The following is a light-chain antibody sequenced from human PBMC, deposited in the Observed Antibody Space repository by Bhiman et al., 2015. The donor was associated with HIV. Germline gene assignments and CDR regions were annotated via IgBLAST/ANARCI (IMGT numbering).Light chain of an antibody. CDR2: EVT. J-gene: IGLJ1*01. Sequence: QSALTQPPSASGSPGQSVTISCTGASSDIGSSNYVSWYQQHPGKAPKLMIYEVTKRPSGVPDRFSGSKSGNTASLTISGLQTEDEADYYCSSYTSSSTYVFGSGTKVTVL. V-gene: IGLV2-8*01. CDR1: SSDIGSSNY. CDR3: SSYTSSSTYV.